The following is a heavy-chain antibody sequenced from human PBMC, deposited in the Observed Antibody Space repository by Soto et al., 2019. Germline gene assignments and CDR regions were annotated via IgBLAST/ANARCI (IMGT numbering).Heavy chain of an antibody. J-gene: IGHJ5*02. V-gene: IGHV4-61*01. D-gene: IGHD6-19*01. CDR2: IDYSGTA. CDR1: GGSVNYGFNY. Sequence: KPSETLSLTCSVSGGSVNYGFNYWCWIRQPPGKGLEWIGCIDYSGTANFDPSLRSRVSISLDTSKNQFSLRLTSVTAADTAIYYCARGVGQWLVNWLDPWGQGTLVTVSS. CDR3: ARGVGQWLVNWLDP.